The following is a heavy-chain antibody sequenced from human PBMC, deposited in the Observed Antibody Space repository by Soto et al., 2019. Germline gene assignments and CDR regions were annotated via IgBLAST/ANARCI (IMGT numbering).Heavy chain of an antibody. J-gene: IGHJ4*02. Sequence: GGSLRLSCAASGFTFSDHYMDWVRQAPGKGLEWVGRTRNKANSYTTEYAASVKGRFTISRDDSKNSVFLLMNSLRTEDTAVYYCARVRGSSWPLSFFDYWGQGALVTVYS. CDR1: GFTFSDHY. V-gene: IGHV3-72*01. CDR3: ARVRGSSWPLSFFDY. D-gene: IGHD6-13*01. CDR2: TRNKANSYTT.